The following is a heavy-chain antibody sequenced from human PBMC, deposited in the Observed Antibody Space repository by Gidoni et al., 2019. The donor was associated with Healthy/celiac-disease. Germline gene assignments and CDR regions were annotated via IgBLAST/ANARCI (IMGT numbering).Heavy chain of an antibody. CDR3: ASYYILTDSLDY. V-gene: IGHV3-21*01. CDR1: GFTFNCCT. J-gene: IGHJ4*02. CDR2: ITSSSSYI. D-gene: IGHD3-9*01. Sequence: EVQLVESGGGLVKHGGSLRLSRVASGFTFNCCTMNWVRQAPGKGLELVSSITSSSSYIYYADSVKGRFTISRDNAKNSLYLQMNSLRAEDTAVYYCASYYILTDSLDYWGQGTLVTVSS.